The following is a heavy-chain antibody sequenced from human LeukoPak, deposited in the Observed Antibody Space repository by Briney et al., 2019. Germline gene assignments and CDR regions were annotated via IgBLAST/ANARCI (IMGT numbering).Heavy chain of an antibody. CDR3: ARDLSGSTEIDY. V-gene: IGHV1-2*02. J-gene: IGHJ4*01. Sequence: ASVKVSCKASGYTFTGYYMHWVRQAPGHGLEWMGWINPNSGGTNYAQKFQGRVTMTRDTSISTAYMELSRLRSDDTAVYYCARDLSGSTEIDYWGQEPWSPSPQ. CDR1: GYTFTGYY. D-gene: IGHD1-26*01. CDR2: INPNSGGT.